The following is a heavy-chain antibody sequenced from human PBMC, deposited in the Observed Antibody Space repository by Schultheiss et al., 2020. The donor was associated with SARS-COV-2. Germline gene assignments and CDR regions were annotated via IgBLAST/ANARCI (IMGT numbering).Heavy chain of an antibody. CDR1: GFTFSSYA. Sequence: GESLKISCAASGFTFSSYAMSWVRQAPGKGLEWVSAISGSGGSTYYADSVKGRFTISRDNSKNTLYLQMNSLRAEDTAVYYCAREFWSGYSLYYYMDVWGKGTTVTVSS. CDR2: ISGSGGST. D-gene: IGHD3-3*01. V-gene: IGHV3-23*01. J-gene: IGHJ6*03. CDR3: AREFWSGYSLYYYMDV.